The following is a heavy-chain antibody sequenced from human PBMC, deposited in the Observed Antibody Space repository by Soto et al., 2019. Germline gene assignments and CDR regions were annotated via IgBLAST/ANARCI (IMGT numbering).Heavy chain of an antibody. J-gene: IGHJ6*02. CDR3: ARDGREASGMDV. CDR1: GGSISIHY. V-gene: IGHV4-59*11. Sequence: SETLSLTCTVSGGSISIHYWSWVRQAPGKGLEWMGHIYYRGSTTYNPSLRSRSTISVDTSNNQFSLKLNSVTTADTAVYYCARDGREASGMDVWGQGTKVTVSS. CDR2: IYYRGST. D-gene: IGHD1-26*01.